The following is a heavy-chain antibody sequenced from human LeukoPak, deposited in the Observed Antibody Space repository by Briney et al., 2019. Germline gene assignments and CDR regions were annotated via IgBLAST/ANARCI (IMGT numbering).Heavy chain of an antibody. CDR3: ARHTGRPQAGWFDP. CDR2: IFPRTSEV. J-gene: IGHJ5*02. V-gene: IGHV5-51*01. CDR1: GNTFGTYW. Sequence: GESLKISCKDVGNTFGTYWVGWMRQMPGKGLEYMGIIFPRTSEVRYGPAFQGQVTISADKSLSTAYLQWTGLKASDTAMYYSARHTGRPQAGWFDPWGQGTLVTVSA. D-gene: IGHD3-10*01.